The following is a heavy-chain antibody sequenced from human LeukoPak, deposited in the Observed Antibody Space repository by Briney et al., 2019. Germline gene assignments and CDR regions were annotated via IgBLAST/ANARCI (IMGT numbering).Heavy chain of an antibody. D-gene: IGHD3-16*02. Sequence: SETLSLTCTVSGVSIGTYYWSWVRQSPGTGLEWIGYIYVTGTRYNPYLQSRVTISVDRSRNQFFLKMTSVTAADTAVYYCARHIGGGIEDMDVWGRGTKVTVSS. J-gene: IGHJ6*03. CDR1: GVSIGTYY. CDR2: IYVTGT. V-gene: IGHV4-59*08. CDR3: ARHIGGGIEDMDV.